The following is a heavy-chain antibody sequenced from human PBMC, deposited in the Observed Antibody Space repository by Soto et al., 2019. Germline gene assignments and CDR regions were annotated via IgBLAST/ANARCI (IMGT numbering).Heavy chain of an antibody. D-gene: IGHD2-15*01. V-gene: IGHV1-18*01. CDR1: GYTFTNYV. J-gene: IGHJ4*02. CDR2: ISPLKGNT. CDR3: ARSCEHPFDF. Sequence: GASVKVSCKASGYTFTNYVIPWVRQAPGRGLEWMGWISPLKGNTKYAQKVQGRVSVTTDTSTNTVYMELSGLRYDDTAVYYCARSCEHPFDFWGQGTLVTVSS.